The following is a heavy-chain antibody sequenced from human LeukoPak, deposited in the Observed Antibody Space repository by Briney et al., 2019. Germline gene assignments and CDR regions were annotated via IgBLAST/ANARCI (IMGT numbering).Heavy chain of an antibody. V-gene: IGHV3-23*01. CDR2: ISNNGGYT. CDR3: AKDRPPSD. CDR1: GFTFSSSA. Sequence: GGSLRLSCAASGFTFSSSAMSWVRQAPGKGLEWVSAISNNGGYTYYADSVQGRFTISRDNSKNTLYLQMNSLRAEDTAVYYCAKDRPPSDWGQGTLVTVSS. D-gene: IGHD6-6*01. J-gene: IGHJ4*02.